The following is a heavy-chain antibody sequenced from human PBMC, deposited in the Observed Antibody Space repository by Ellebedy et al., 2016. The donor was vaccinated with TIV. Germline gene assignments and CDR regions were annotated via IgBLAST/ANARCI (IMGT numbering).Heavy chain of an antibody. V-gene: IGHV3-53*01. J-gene: IGHJ4*02. Sequence: GESLKISCAASGFTVSSNYMNWVRQAPGKGLEWVSVIYSGADGGDTYYADSVKGRFTISRDNSKNTLYLQINNLRAEDTAVYYCARDAADSGGKLDYWGQGALVTVSS. CDR2: IYSGADGGDT. CDR1: GFTVSSNY. D-gene: IGHD4-23*01. CDR3: ARDAADSGGKLDY.